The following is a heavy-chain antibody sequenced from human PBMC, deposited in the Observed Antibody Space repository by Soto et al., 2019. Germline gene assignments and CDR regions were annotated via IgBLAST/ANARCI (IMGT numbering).Heavy chain of an antibody. CDR2: IYYSGST. Sequence: NPSETLSLTCTVSGGSISSGGYYWSWIRQHPGKGLEWIGYIYYSGSTYYNPSLKSRVTISVDTSKNQFSLKLSSVTAADTAVYYCARYAGGVAMPNAYGMDVWGQGTTVTVSS. CDR1: GGSISSGGYY. D-gene: IGHD2-2*01. CDR3: ARYAGGVAMPNAYGMDV. J-gene: IGHJ6*02. V-gene: IGHV4-31*03.